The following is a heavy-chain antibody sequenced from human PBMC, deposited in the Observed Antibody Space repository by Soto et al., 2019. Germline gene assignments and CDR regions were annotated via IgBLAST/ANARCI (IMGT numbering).Heavy chain of an antibody. CDR2: INAGNGNT. CDR1: GYTFTSYA. J-gene: IGHJ6*02. Sequence: ASVKVSCKASGYTFTSYAMHWVRQAPGQRLEWMGWINAGNGNTKYSQKFQGRVTITRDTSASTAYMELSSLGSEDTAVYYCARGWITMVRGVITAPQKYGMDFWGQGTTVTVSS. CDR3: ARGWITMVRGVITAPQKYGMDF. D-gene: IGHD3-10*01. V-gene: IGHV1-3*01.